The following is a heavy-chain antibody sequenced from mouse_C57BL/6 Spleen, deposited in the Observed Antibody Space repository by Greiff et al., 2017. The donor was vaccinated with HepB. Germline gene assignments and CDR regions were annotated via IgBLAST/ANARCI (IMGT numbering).Heavy chain of an antibody. V-gene: IGHV5-12*01. CDR1: GFTFSDYY. D-gene: IGHD2-5*01. CDR3: ARHTYYSNFAMDY. J-gene: IGHJ4*01. CDR2: ISNGGGST. Sequence: DVQLVESGGGLVQPGGSLKLSCAASGFTFSDYYMYWVRQTPEKRLEWVAYISNGGGSTYYPDTVKGRFTISRDNAKNTLYLQMSRLKSEDTAMYYCARHTYYSNFAMDYWGQGTSVTVSS.